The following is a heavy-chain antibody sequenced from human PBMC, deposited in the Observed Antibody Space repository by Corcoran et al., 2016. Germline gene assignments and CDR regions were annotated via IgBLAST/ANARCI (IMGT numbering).Heavy chain of an antibody. V-gene: IGHV4-31*01. D-gene: IGHD6-19*01. Sequence: QVQLQESGPGLVKPSQTLSLTCTVSGGSISSGGYYWSWISQHPGKGLEWIGYIYYSGSTYYNPSLKSLVTISVDTSKNQFSLKLSSVTAADTAVYYCASDSHRLSVAGTERINWYFDLWGRGTLVTVSS. CDR3: ASDSHRLSVAGTERINWYFDL. CDR2: IYYSGST. CDR1: GGSISSGGYY. J-gene: IGHJ2*01.